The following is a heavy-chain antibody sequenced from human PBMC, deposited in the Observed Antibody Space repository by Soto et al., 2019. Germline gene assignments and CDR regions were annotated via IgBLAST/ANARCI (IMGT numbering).Heavy chain of an antibody. J-gene: IGHJ6*02. CDR1: GFTFSSYG. V-gene: IGHV3-30*03. CDR3: AREDIVLVPAADHYYGMDV. CDR2: ISYDGSNK. Sequence: QVQLVESGGGVVQPGRSLRLSCAASGFTFSSYGMHWVRQAPGKGLEWVAVISYDGSNKYYADSVKGRFTISRDNSKNSLYLKMNSLRAEDTAVYYCAREDIVLVPAADHYYGMDVWGQGTTVTVSS. D-gene: IGHD2-2*01.